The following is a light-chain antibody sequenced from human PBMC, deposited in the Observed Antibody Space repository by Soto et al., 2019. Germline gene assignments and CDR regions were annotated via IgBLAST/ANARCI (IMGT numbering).Light chain of an antibody. CDR3: QQYGHSPQMYA. V-gene: IGKV3-20*01. CDR1: QSVTSNY. CDR2: GSS. Sequence: EIVLTQSPGTLSLSPGERATLSCRASQSVTSNYLAWYQQKPGQAPSLLIYGSSTRAAGVPDRFSGSGSGTDFTLTITRLVPEDFAMYYCQQYGHSPQMYAFGQGTKL. J-gene: IGKJ2*01.